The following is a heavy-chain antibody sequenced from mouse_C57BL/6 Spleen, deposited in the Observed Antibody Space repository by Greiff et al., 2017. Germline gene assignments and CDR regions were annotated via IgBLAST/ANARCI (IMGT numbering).Heavy chain of an antibody. D-gene: IGHD2-4*01. CDR2: IYPRDGST. V-gene: IGHV1-85*01. Sequence: QVQLQQSGPELVKPGASVKLSCKASGYTFTSYDINWVKQRPGQGLGWIGWIYPRDGSTKYNEKFKGKATLTVDTSSSTAYMELHSLKSEDSAVYFCARNFDYDAYYFDYWGQGTTLTVSS. CDR1: GYTFTSYD. J-gene: IGHJ2*01. CDR3: ARNFDYDAYYFDY.